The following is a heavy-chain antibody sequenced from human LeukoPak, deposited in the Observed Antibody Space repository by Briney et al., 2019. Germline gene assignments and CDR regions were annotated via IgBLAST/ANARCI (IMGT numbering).Heavy chain of an antibody. CDR3: ARDRAPSSGWFQYNWFDP. V-gene: IGHV4-59*01. CDR2: IYYSGST. Sequence: PSETLCLTCTVSGGSISSYYWSWIRQPPGKGLEWIGYIYYSGSTNYNPSLKSRVTISVDTSKNQFSLKLSSVTAADTAVYYCARDRAPSSGWFQYNWFDPWGQGTLVTVSS. CDR1: GGSISSYY. D-gene: IGHD6-19*01. J-gene: IGHJ5*02.